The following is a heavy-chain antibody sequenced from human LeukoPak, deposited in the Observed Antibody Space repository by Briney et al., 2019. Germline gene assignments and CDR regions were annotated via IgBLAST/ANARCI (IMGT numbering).Heavy chain of an antibody. V-gene: IGHV3-21*01. CDR1: EFSFSGHD. CDR2: ISFSSTYI. CDR3: ARADCSSSTCYLRRSWFDP. J-gene: IGHJ5*02. Sequence: PGGSLRLSCAASEFSFSGHDMNWVRQAPGKGLEWVSPISFSSTYIYYADSVRGRFTISRDNAKNSLYLQMNSLRVEDTAVYYCARADCSSSTCYLRRSWFDPWGQGTLVTVSS. D-gene: IGHD2-2*01.